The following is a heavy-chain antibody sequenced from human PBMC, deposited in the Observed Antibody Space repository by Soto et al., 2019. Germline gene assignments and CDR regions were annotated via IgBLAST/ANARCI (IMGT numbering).Heavy chain of an antibody. CDR1: GGTFSTYD. CDR3: ATVATTARFFDV. V-gene: IGHV1-69*06. Sequence: QVQLVQSGAEVKKPGSSVNVSCKASGGTFSTYDVSWVRQAPGQGLEWMGGISPIFGTPNYARNFQGRITITADRSTSTAYMELSSLRSEDTAFYYCATVATTARFFDVWGRGTLITVSS. J-gene: IGHJ2*01. D-gene: IGHD1-1*01. CDR2: ISPIFGTP.